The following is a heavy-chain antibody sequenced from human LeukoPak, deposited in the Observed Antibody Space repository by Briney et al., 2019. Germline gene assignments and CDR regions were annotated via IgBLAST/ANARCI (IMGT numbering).Heavy chain of an antibody. J-gene: IGHJ4*02. Sequence: SETLSLTCAVSGGSISSGGYSWSWIRQPPGKGLEWIGYIYHSGSTYYNPSLKSRATISVDRSKNQFSLKLSSVTAADTAVYYCARGPYEDILTGYPSYYFDYWGQGTLVTVSS. CDR3: ARGPYEDILTGYPSYYFDY. V-gene: IGHV4-30-2*01. CDR2: IYHSGST. CDR1: GGSISSGGYS. D-gene: IGHD3-9*01.